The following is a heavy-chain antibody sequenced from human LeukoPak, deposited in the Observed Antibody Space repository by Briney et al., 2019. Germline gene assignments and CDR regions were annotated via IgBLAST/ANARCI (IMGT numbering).Heavy chain of an antibody. Sequence: PGGSLRLSCAASGFTVSSNYMSWVRQAPGKGLEWVSVIYSGGSTYYADSVEGRFTISRDNSKNTLYLQMNSLRAEDTAVYYCARDDDAFRPLWGQGTLVTVSS. J-gene: IGHJ4*02. CDR3: ARDDDAFRPL. D-gene: IGHD1-1*01. CDR2: IYSGGST. CDR1: GFTVSSNY. V-gene: IGHV3-66*02.